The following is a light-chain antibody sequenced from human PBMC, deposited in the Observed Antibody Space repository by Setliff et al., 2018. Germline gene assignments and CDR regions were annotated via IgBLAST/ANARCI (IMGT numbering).Light chain of an antibody. V-gene: IGLV2-14*03. CDR1: SSDVGGYDY. J-gene: IGLJ1*01. Sequence: QSALTQAASVSGSPGQSVTISCTGSSSDVGGYDYVSWYQHHPGRAPKFIIYDVRYRPSGVSNRFSGSKSGNTASLTISGLQAEDEVDYYCFSYASSGSYVFGTGTKVTVL. CDR3: FSYASSGSYV. CDR2: DVR.